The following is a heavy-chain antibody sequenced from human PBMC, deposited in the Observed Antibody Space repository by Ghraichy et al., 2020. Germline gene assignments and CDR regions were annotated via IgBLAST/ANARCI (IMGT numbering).Heavy chain of an antibody. CDR3: ARRYCSSTSCYPGFDY. J-gene: IGHJ4*02. CDR2: IYYSGST. CDR1: GGSISSGGYY. Sequence: SETLSLTCTVSGGSISSGGYYWSWIRQHPGKGLEWIGYIYYSGSTYYNPSLKSRVTISVDTSKNQFSLKLSSVTAADTAVYYCARRYCSSTSCYPGFDYWGQGTLVTVSS. V-gene: IGHV4-31*03. D-gene: IGHD2-2*01.